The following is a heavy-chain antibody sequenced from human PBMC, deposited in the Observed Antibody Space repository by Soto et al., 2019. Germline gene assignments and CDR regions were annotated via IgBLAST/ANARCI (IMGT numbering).Heavy chain of an antibody. Sequence: PGESLKISCKGSGYSFTSYWIGWVRQMPGKGLEWMGIIYPGDSDTRYSPSFQGQVTISADKSISTAYLQWSSLKASDTAMYYCARLALVGATTSGALDIWGQGTMVTVSS. CDR2: IYPGDSDT. J-gene: IGHJ3*02. CDR1: GYSFTSYW. V-gene: IGHV5-51*01. D-gene: IGHD1-26*01. CDR3: ARLALVGATTSGALDI.